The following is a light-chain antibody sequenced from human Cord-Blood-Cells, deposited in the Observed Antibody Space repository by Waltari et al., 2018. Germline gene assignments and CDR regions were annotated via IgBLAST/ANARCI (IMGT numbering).Light chain of an antibody. Sequence: SVLTQPPSASGTPGPRVTIPCSGSSSNIGSNYVYWYQQLPETAPKPLIYRNNQRPSGVPDRFSGSKSGTSASLAISGLRSEDEADYYCAAWDDSLSGWVFGGGTKLTVL. CDR2: RNN. CDR3: AAWDDSLSGWV. CDR1: SSNIGSNY. V-gene: IGLV1-47*01. J-gene: IGLJ3*02.